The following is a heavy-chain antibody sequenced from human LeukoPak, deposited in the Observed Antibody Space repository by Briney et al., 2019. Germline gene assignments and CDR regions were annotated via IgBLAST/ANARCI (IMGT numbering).Heavy chain of an antibody. CDR1: GGSISSSSYY. D-gene: IGHD6-19*01. V-gene: IGHV4-61*05. Sequence: SETLSLTCTVSGGSISSSSYYWGWIRQPPGKGLEWIGYIYYSGSTNYNPSLKSRVTISVDTSKNQFSLKLSSVTAADTAVYYCARVLYSGWDPYNWFDPWGQGTLVTVSS. CDR3: ARVLYSGWDPYNWFDP. J-gene: IGHJ5*02. CDR2: IYYSGST.